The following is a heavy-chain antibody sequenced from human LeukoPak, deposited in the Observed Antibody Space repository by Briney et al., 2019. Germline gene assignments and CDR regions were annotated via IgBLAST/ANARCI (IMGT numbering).Heavy chain of an antibody. CDR1: GGSISSGDYY. Sequence: SETPSLTCTVSGGSISSGDYYWSWIRQPPGKGLEWIGYIYYSGSTYYNPSLKSRVTISVDTSKNQFSLKLSSVTAADTAVYYCARENYYGLGSYESRYYYYGMDVWGQGTTVTVSS. J-gene: IGHJ6*02. CDR3: ARENYYGLGSYESRYYYYGMDV. V-gene: IGHV4-30-4*01. CDR2: IYYSGST. D-gene: IGHD3-10*01.